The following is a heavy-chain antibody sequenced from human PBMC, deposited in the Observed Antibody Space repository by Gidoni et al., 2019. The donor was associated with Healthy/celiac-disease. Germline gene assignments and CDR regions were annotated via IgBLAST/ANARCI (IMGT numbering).Heavy chain of an antibody. D-gene: IGHD3-22*01. CDR1: GFTFSSYG. CDR2: ISYDGSNK. V-gene: IGHV3-30*18. J-gene: IGHJ4*02. Sequence: QVQLVESGGGVVQPGRSLRLSCAASGFTFSSYGMHWVRQAPGKGLEWVAVISYDGSNKYYADSVKGRFTISRDNSKNTLYLQMNSLRAEDTAVYYCAKQAYMSGYYSGQYFDYWGQGTLVTVSS. CDR3: AKQAYMSGYYSGQYFDY.